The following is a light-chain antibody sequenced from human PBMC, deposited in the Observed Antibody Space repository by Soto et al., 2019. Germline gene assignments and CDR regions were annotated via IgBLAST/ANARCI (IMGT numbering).Light chain of an antibody. CDR1: QSVSSY. Sequence: EIVWTQSPATLSLSPGERATLSCLASQSVSSYLAWYQQKPGQAPRLLIYGASSRATGIPDRFSGSGSGTEFTLPITSLQFEDFAVYYCQEYNDWRPITFGGGTRLEIK. V-gene: IGKV3D-15*01. CDR3: QEYNDWRPIT. CDR2: GAS. J-gene: IGKJ5*01.